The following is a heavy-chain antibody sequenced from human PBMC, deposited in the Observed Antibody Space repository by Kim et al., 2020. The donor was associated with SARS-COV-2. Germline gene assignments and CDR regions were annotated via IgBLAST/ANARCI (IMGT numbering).Heavy chain of an antibody. Sequence: RYSPSFQGQVTISADKSISTAYLQWSSLKASDTAMYYCARHVAPYDSYDYWGQGTLVTVSS. CDR3: ARHVAPYDSYDY. D-gene: IGHD3-22*01. J-gene: IGHJ4*02. V-gene: IGHV5-51*01.